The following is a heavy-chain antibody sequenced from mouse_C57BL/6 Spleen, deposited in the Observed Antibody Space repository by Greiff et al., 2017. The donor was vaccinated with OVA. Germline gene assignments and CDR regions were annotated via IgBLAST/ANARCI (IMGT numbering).Heavy chain of an antibody. J-gene: IGHJ4*01. CDR3: ARWGLGRDYYAMDD. CDR1: GYTFTDYY. V-gene: IGHV1-26*01. Sequence: EVQLQQSGPELVKPGASVKISCKASGYTFTDYYMNWVKQSHGKSLEWIGDINPNNGGTSYNQKFKGKATLTVDKSSSTAYMELRSLTSEDSAVYYCARWGLGRDYYAMDDWGQGTSVTVSS. D-gene: IGHD4-1*01. CDR2: INPNNGGT.